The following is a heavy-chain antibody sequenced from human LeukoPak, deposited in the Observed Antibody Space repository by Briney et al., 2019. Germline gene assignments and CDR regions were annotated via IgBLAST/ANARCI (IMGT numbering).Heavy chain of an antibody. J-gene: IGHJ4*02. V-gene: IGHV1-46*01. CDR2: INASCGST. CDR3: SRGSIDDILTGYYGRYYFDY. Sequence: VASVKVSCKASGYTFTSYYMHWMRQAPGPGLEWMGVINASCGSTSYAQKFQGRVTMTSDTSTRTVYIELSSLRSHDPAVHYCSRGSIDDILTGYYGRYYFDYWGQGTLVTVSS. D-gene: IGHD3-9*01. CDR1: GYTFTSYY.